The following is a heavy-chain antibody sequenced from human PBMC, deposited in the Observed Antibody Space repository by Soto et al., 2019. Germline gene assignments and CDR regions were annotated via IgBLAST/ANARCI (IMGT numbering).Heavy chain of an antibody. J-gene: IGHJ4*02. CDR1: GFSFSDYD. Sequence: QVNLVESGGGLVNPGGSLRLSCEASGFSFSDYDMTWIHQAPGKGLEWLSYISSSGSDIYYADSVKGRFTISRDNAKNSLYLQMNSLRANDTAVYYCARDGSVALTPAPKISFYFDFWGQGSLVTVSS. CDR3: ARDGSVALTPAPKISFYFDF. V-gene: IGHV3-11*01. CDR2: ISSSGSDI. D-gene: IGHD2-2*01.